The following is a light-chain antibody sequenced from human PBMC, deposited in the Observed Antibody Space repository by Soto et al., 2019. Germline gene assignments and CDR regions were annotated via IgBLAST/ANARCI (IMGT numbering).Light chain of an antibody. CDR3: QQSYSTLVT. V-gene: IGKV1-39*01. CDR1: QSISSY. CDR2: AAS. J-gene: IGKJ4*01. Sequence: DLQVTQSPSSLSASVGDRVTITCRASQSISSYLNWYQQKPGKAPKLLIYAASSLQSGVPSRFSGSGSGTDFTLTISSLQPEDFASYYCQQSYSTLVTFGGGTKVEI.